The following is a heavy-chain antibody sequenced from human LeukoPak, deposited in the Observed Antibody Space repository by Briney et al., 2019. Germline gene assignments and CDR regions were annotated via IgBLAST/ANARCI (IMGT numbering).Heavy chain of an antibody. CDR2: IGGSGGST. V-gene: IGHV3-23*01. CDR1: GFTFSSYA. D-gene: IGHD3-22*01. Sequence: PGGSLRLSCAASGFTFSSYAMSWVRQAPGKGLEWVSGIGGSGGSTYYTDSVKGRFTISRDNSKNTVYLQMNSLRAEDTAVYFCAKEVSFYDSSGFKRYFFDYWGQGTLVTVSS. CDR3: AKEVSFYDSSGFKRYFFDY. J-gene: IGHJ4*02.